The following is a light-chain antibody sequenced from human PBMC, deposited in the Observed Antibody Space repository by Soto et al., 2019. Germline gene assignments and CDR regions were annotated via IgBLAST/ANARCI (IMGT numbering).Light chain of an antibody. J-gene: IGKJ1*01. CDR1: QSISSW. CDR3: QQYNSYPT. CDR2: KAS. Sequence: DIQMTQSPSTLSASVGERVTITCRASQSISSWLAWYQQKPGKAPKLLIYKASSLESGVPSRFSGSGSGTEFTLTISSLQHDDFATYYCQQYNSYPTFGQGTKVEIK. V-gene: IGKV1-5*03.